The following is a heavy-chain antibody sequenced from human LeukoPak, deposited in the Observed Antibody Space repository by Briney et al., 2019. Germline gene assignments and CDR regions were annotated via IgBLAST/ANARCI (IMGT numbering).Heavy chain of an antibody. V-gene: IGHV1-2*02. J-gene: IGHJ4*02. CDR2: INPNSGGT. D-gene: IGHD2-2*03. CDR3: ARLFHLDIVVVPAATPFDY. CDR1: GYTFTGYY. Sequence: ASVKVSCKASGYTFTGYYMHWVRQAPGQGLEWMGWINPNSGGTNYAQKFQGRVTMTRDTSISTAYMELSRLRSDDTAVYYCARLFHLDIVVVPAATPFDYWGQGTLVTVSS.